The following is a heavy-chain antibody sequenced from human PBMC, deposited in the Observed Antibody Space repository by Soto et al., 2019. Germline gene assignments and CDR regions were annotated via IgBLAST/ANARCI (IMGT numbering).Heavy chain of an antibody. J-gene: IGHJ6*02. V-gene: IGHV1-69*13. D-gene: IGHD1-1*01. Sequence: SVKVSCKSSGGTFSSHSINWVRQAPGQGLEWMGGIIPIFGPANFAKKFQGRVTITADESTTTAYMELSTLTSEDTAVYYCATGSFTSTGGRIGYHYCAMDVWGQGTTVTVSS. CDR1: GGTFSSHS. CDR3: ATGSFTSTGGRIGYHYCAMDV. CDR2: IIPIFGPA.